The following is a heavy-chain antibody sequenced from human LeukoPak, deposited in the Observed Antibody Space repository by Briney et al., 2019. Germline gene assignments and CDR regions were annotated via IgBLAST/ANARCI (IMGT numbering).Heavy chain of an antibody. CDR3: ARAHCSSTNCYQFDY. D-gene: IGHD2-2*01. J-gene: IGHJ4*02. V-gene: IGHV1-2*02. Sequence: ASVKVSCKASGYTFIGYYIHWVRQAPGQGLEWMGWINPNSGGTNCAQKFQGRVTMTRDTSISTAYMELSRLISDDTAVYHCARAHCSSTNCYQFDYWGQGALVTVSS. CDR2: INPNSGGT. CDR1: GYTFIGYY.